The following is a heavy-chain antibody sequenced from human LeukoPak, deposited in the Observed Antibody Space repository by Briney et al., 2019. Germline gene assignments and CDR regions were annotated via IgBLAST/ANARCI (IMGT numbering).Heavy chain of an antibody. CDR1: GFSVSNSY. CDR2: FYKGDST. V-gene: IGHV3-53*01. CDR3: ARDPTTRSNQPQFYFDY. D-gene: IGHD4-17*01. Sequence: GGSLRLSCAASGFSVSNSYMYWVRQAPGKGLEWVSFFYKGDSTYYAESVRGRFTISRDNSKNTLYLLMNSLIPEDTAVYYCARDPTTRSNQPQFYFDYWGQGTLVTVSS. J-gene: IGHJ4*02.